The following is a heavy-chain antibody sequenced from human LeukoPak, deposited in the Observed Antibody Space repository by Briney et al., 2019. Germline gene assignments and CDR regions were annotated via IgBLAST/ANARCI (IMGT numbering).Heavy chain of an antibody. D-gene: IGHD2-2*01. V-gene: IGHV4-38-2*02. J-gene: IGHJ6*03. CDR2: IYHSGST. Sequence: SETLSLTCAVSGYSISSGYYCGWIRQPPGKGLEWIGSIYHSGSTYYNPSLKSRVTISVDTSKNQFSLKLSSVTAADTAVYYCARDIVVWHYMDVWGKGTTVTVSS. CDR1: GYSISSGYY. CDR3: ARDIVVWHYMDV.